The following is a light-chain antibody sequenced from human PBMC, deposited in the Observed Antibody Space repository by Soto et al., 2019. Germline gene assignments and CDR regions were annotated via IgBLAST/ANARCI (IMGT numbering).Light chain of an antibody. CDR1: QRVSRY. CDR2: DAS. Sequence: EIVLTQSPATLSLSPGERATLSCRASQRVSRYLAWYQQKPGQAPRLLIYDASNRATGIPARFSGSGSGTDFPLTIGSLVPEDFAVYYCQQRSNWLPYTFGQGTKLEIK. V-gene: IGKV3-11*01. CDR3: QQRSNWLPYT. J-gene: IGKJ2*01.